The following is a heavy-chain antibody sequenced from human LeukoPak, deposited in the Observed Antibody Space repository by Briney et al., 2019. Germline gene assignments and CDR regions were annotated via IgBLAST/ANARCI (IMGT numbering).Heavy chain of an antibody. CDR2: INPNSGGT. CDR3: ARAAVAGDFDY. D-gene: IGHD6-19*01. J-gene: IGHJ4*02. CDR1: GYTFTGYY. V-gene: IGHV1-2*02. Sequence: ASVEVSCKASGYTFTGYYMHWVRQAPGQGLEWMGWINPNSGGTNYAQKFQGGVTMTRDTSISTAYMELGRLRSDDTAVYDCARAAVAGDFDYWGQGTLVTVSS.